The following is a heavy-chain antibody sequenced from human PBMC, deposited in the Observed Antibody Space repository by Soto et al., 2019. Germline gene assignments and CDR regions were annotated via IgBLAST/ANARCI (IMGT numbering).Heavy chain of an antibody. Sequence: QVTLKESGPVLVKPTETLTLTCTVSGFSLSNARMGVSWIRQPPGKALEWLAHIFSNDEKSYSTSLKSRLTISKDTSNSQVVLTMTNMDPVDTATYYCARMPLAVAATAYYYYGMDVWGQGTTVTVSS. CDR2: IFSNDEK. J-gene: IGHJ6*02. CDR3: ARMPLAVAATAYYYYGMDV. CDR1: GFSLSNARMG. V-gene: IGHV2-26*01. D-gene: IGHD6-19*01.